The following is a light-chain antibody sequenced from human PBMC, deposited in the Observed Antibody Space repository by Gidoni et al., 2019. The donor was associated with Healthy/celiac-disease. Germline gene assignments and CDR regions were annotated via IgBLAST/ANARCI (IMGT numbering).Light chain of an antibody. Sequence: QSALTQPASVSGSPGQSITISCTGTSSDVGGYNYVSWYQQHPDKAPKLIIYDVSNRPSGVSLRFSGSRSGNTASLTISGLQAEDEADYHCGSYTSGSWVFGGGTRLTVL. CDR3: GSYTSGSWV. V-gene: IGLV2-14*01. CDR1: SSDVGGYNY. J-gene: IGLJ3*02. CDR2: DVS.